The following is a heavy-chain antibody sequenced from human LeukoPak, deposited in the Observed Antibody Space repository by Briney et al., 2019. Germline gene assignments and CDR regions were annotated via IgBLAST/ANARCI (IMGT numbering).Heavy chain of an antibody. CDR2: TRLRSTWNT. Sequence: SQTLSLTCAISGDSVSSKSVSWNWIRQSPSRGLEYLGRTRLRSTWNTFYSLSVQGRITMTADTSRNQVCLRLIAVAPEDTALYYCVRDFNWAFDYWGQGTLVTVSS. V-gene: IGHV6-1*01. CDR1: GDSVSSKSVS. CDR3: VRDFNWAFDY. J-gene: IGHJ4*02. D-gene: IGHD7-27*01.